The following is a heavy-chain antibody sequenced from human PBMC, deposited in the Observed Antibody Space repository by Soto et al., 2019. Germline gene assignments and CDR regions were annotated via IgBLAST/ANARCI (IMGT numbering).Heavy chain of an antibody. J-gene: IGHJ4*02. CDR2: LQTDGSHP. D-gene: IGHD2-21*02. CDR3: ARGGDPDY. Sequence: EVQLVESGGGLVQPGGSLRLSCVASGFTFDYYWMHWVRQAPGEGLMWVSRLQTDGSHPDYADSVKGRFTISRDNAKNTLYLKINNLRDEDTAVYDCARGGDPDYWGQGTLVTVSS. V-gene: IGHV3-74*01. CDR1: GFTFDYYW.